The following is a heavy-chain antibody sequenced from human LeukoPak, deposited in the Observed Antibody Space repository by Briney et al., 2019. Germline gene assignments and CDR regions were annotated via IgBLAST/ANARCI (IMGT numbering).Heavy chain of an antibody. Sequence: PSETLSLTCAVYGGSFSGYYWSWIRQPPGKGLEWIGEINHSGSTNYNPSLKSRVTISVDTSKNHFSLKLSSVTAADTAVYYCARRGRGIVVPYYYYYYMDVWGKGTTVTISS. V-gene: IGHV4-34*01. CDR1: GGSFSGYY. J-gene: IGHJ6*03. CDR3: ARRGRGIVVPYYYYYYMDV. D-gene: IGHD3-22*01. CDR2: INHSGST.